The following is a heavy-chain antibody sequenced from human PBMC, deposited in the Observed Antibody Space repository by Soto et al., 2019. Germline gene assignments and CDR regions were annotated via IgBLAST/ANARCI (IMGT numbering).Heavy chain of an antibody. Sequence: ASVKVSCKASRYTFTSYYMHWVRQAPGQGLEWMGIINPSGGSTSYAQKFQGRVTMTRDTSTSTVYMELSSLRSEDTAVYYCARVGYSSSSGRSGYRYSHFDYWGQGTLVTVSS. CDR2: INPSGGST. J-gene: IGHJ4*02. CDR1: RYTFTSYY. CDR3: ARVGYSSSSGRSGYRYSHFDY. V-gene: IGHV1-46*01. D-gene: IGHD6-6*01.